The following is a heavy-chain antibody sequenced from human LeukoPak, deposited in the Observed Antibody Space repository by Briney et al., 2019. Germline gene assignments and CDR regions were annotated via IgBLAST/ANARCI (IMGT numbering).Heavy chain of an antibody. CDR1: GYALTDLS. J-gene: IGHJ4*02. CDR3: TSRLLIHLWAKDF. D-gene: IGHD5-18*01. V-gene: IGHV1-24*01. CDR2: VDPEDGET. Sequence: ASMKVSCKVSGYALTDLSIHWVRQTPGKGPEWMGGVDPEDGETTYAQKFQGRVTMTEDTSTDTAYMELSSLKSEDTDVYFCTSRLLIHLWAKDFWGQGTLVTVSS.